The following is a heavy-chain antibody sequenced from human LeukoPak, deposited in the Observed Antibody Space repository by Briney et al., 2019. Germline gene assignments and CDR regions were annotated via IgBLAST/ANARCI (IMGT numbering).Heavy chain of an antibody. CDR1: GGTTDDYG. V-gene: IGHV3-20*04. CDR2: INWDGTNT. J-gene: IGHJ4*02. Sequence: PGGSLRLSCAVSGGTTDDYGMSWVRQAPGKGLEWVSGINWDGTNTYYAESVKGRFTISRDSAGKSLYLHMNSLRDDDTAFYYCVNGLSSNWYSFDYWGQGTLVTVSS. D-gene: IGHD6-13*01. CDR3: VNGLSSNWYSFDY.